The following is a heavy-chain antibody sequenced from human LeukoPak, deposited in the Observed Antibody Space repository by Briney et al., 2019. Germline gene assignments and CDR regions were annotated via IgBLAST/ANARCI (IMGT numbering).Heavy chain of an antibody. CDR1: GGSISSYY. V-gene: IGHV4-59*01. J-gene: IGHJ4*02. CDR2: IYYSGST. D-gene: IGHD5-24*01. Sequence: PSETLSLTCTVSGGSISSYYWIWIRQPPGKGLEWIGYIYYSGSTNYNPSLKSRVTISVDTSKNQFSLKLSSVTAADTAVYYCARGRDGYRFPIDYWGQGTLVTVSS. CDR3: ARGRDGYRFPIDY.